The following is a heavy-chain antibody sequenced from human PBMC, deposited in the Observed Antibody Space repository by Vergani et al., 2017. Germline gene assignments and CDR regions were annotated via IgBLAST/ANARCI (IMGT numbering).Heavy chain of an antibody. CDR2: IIPIFGTA. J-gene: IGHJ4*02. CDR1: GGTFSSYA. V-gene: IGHV1-69*06. Sequence: QVQLVQSGAEVKKPGSSVKVSCKASGGTFSSYAISWVRQAPGQGLEWMGGIIPIFGTANYAQKFQGRVTLTADKSTSTAYMVLSSLRSEDTAVYYLARSGGWFGEFDYWGQGTLVTVSS. CDR3: ARSGGWFGEFDY. D-gene: IGHD3-10*01.